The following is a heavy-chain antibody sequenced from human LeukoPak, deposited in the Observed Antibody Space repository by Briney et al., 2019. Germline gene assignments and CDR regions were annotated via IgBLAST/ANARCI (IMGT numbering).Heavy chain of an antibody. CDR3: ARLVGATPDSIDY. CDR2: IYSGGST. V-gene: IGHV3-66*02. D-gene: IGHD1-26*01. CDR1: GFIVSGDF. Sequence: PGGSLRLSCAASGFIVSGDFMSWVRQAPGKGLEWVSVIYSGGSTYYADSVKGRFTISRDNSKNTLYLQMNSLRGEDTAVYYCARLVGATPDSIDYWGQGTLVTVSS. J-gene: IGHJ4*02.